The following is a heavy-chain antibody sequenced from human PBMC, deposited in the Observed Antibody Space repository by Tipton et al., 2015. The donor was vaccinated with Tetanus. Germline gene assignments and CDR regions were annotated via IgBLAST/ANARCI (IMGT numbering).Heavy chain of an antibody. CDR1: GYTFTNAW. J-gene: IGHJ4*02. Sequence: QLVQSGAEVKKPGESLKISCQASGYTFTNAWIGWVRQMPGKGLEWMVVIYPGDSSTIYSPSFQGLVTISVDKSINTTYLRWTSLKASDSAMYYCARQKGYWGQGTLVTVSS. V-gene: IGHV5-51*01. CDR3: ARQKGY. CDR2: IYPGDSST.